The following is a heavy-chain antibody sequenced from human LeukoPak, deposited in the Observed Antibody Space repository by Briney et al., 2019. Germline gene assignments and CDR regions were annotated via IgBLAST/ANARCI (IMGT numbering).Heavy chain of an antibody. D-gene: IGHD1-26*01. J-gene: IGHJ3*02. Sequence: GGSLRLSCAASGFTVSSNYMSWVRQAPGKGLEWVSVIYSGGSTYYADSVKGRFTISRDNSKNTLYLQMNSLRAEDTAVYYCARETSGSAFDIWGQGTMVTASS. CDR2: IYSGGST. CDR1: GFTVSSNY. CDR3: ARETSGSAFDI. V-gene: IGHV3-66*01.